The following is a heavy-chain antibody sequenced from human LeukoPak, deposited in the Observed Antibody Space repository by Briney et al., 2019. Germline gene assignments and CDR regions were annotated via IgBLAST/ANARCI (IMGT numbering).Heavy chain of an antibody. Sequence: PGGSLRLSCAASGFNFSTYAMSWVRQAPGKGLEWVSGISGSGDSTYYADSVKGRFTISRDTSKNTLYLQMNSLRVEDTAVYYCARDFVGAMDVWGKGTTVTVSS. J-gene: IGHJ6*03. D-gene: IGHD3-10*01. CDR1: GFNFSTYA. V-gene: IGHV3-23*01. CDR3: ARDFVGAMDV. CDR2: ISGSGDST.